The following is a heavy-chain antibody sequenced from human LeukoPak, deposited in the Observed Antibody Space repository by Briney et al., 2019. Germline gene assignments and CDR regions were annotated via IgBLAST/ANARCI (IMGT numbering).Heavy chain of an antibody. V-gene: IGHV4-59*01. CDR1: GGSISSYY. CDR3: ARVFRGVATNWFDP. D-gene: IGHD3-10*01. Sequence: PSEILSLTCTVSGGSISSYYWSWIRQPPGKGLEWIGYIYYSGSTNYNPSLKSRVTISVDTSKNQFSLKLSSVTAADTAVYYCARVFRGVATNWFDPWGQGTLVTVSS. CDR2: IYYSGST. J-gene: IGHJ5*02.